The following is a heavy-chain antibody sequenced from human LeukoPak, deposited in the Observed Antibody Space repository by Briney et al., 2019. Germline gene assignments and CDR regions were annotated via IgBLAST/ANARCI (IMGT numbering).Heavy chain of an antibody. CDR1: GFTFSSYD. Sequence: PGGSLRLSCAASGFTFSSYDMHWVRQATGKGLEWVSAIGTAGDTYYPGSVKGRFTISRENAKNSLYLQMNSLRAGDTAVYYCARAGYYDSSGYYWPHAFDIWGQGTMFTVSS. J-gene: IGHJ3*02. V-gene: IGHV3-13*01. D-gene: IGHD3-22*01. CDR3: ARAGYYDSSGYYWPHAFDI. CDR2: IGTAGDT.